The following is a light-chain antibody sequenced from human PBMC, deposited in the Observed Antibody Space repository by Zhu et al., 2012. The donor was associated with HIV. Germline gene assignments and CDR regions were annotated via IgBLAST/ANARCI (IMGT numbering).Light chain of an antibody. Sequence: EIVMTQSPATLSVSPGERATLSCRATESVSNNLAWYQQKPGQAPRLLVYGASTRATGTPARFSGSGSGTEFILTISSMQSEDSAVYYCRQYNNWPRGTFGQGTKVEIK. J-gene: IGKJ1*01. CDR3: RQYNNWPRGT. CDR1: ESVSNN. V-gene: IGKV3-15*01. CDR2: GAS.